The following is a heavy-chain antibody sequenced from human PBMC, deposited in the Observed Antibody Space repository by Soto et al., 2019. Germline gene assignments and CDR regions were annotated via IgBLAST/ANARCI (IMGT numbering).Heavy chain of an antibody. Sequence: SETLSLTCTVSGGSISSYYWSWIRQPPGKGLEWIGYIYYNGNTNYNPSLKSRVTISVDTSKNQFSLKLSSVTAADTAVYYCARHPSRTYSIIASWGQGALVTVSS. CDR1: GGSISSYY. J-gene: IGHJ4*02. CDR2: IYYNGNT. V-gene: IGHV4-59*01. D-gene: IGHD1-26*01. CDR3: ARHPSRTYSIIAS.